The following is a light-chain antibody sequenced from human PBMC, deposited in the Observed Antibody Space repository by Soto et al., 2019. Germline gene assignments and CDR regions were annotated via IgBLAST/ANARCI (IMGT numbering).Light chain of an antibody. CDR2: IAS. J-gene: IGKJ5*01. CDR1: QSISIY. V-gene: IGKV1-39*01. Sequence: DIHMTHSPSSLSASVGDRVTITCRASQSISIYLSWYQQKPGKAPKLLIYIASSLQSGVPSRFSGSGSGTDFHLTTSSLQPEDLATYYCLESSSALTFGQGTRLEIK. CDR3: LESSSALT.